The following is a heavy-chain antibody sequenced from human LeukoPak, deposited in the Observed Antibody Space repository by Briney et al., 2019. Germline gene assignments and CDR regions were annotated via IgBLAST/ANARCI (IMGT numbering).Heavy chain of an antibody. V-gene: IGHV1-46*01. J-gene: IGHJ4*02. CDR2: INPSGGST. CDR1: GGIFSSYA. Sequence: ASVKVSCKASGGIFSSYAISWVRQAPGQGLEWMGIINPSGGSTSYAQKFQGRVTMTRDTSTSTVYMELSSLRSEDTAVYYCARDTADVYDYWGQGTLVTVSS. D-gene: IGHD5-18*01. CDR3: ARDTADVYDY.